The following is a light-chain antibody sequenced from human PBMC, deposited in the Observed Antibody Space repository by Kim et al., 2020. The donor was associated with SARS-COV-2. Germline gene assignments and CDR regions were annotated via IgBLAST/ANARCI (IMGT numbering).Light chain of an antibody. CDR1: QFISTW. J-gene: IGKJ2*01. Sequence: AASVGDRVTLTCRASQFISTWLAWYQQKPGKAPKLLVYQASTLESGVPSRFSGSGSGTDFSLTIDSLQPDDFATYYCQHYNSYPYTFGQGTKLEI. CDR3: QHYNSYPYT. CDR2: QAS. V-gene: IGKV1-5*01.